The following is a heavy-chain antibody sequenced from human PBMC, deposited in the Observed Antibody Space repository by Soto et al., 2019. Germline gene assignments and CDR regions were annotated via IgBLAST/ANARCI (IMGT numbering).Heavy chain of an antibody. D-gene: IGHD1-20*01. CDR1: GYTFTGYY. V-gene: IGHV1-2*04. CDR2: INPNSGGT. Sequence: GASVKVSCKASGYTFTGYYMHWVRQAPGQGLEWMGWINPNSGGTNYAQKFQGWVTMTRDTSISTAYMELSRLRSDDTAVYYCARSLLNWNYGMDVWGQGTTVTVSS. CDR3: ARSLLNWNYGMDV. J-gene: IGHJ6*02.